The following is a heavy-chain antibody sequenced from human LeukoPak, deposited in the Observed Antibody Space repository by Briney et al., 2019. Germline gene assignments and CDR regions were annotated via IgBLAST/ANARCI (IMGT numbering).Heavy chain of an antibody. CDR1: GYTFTGYY. Sequence: ASVKVSCKASGYTFTGYYMHWVRQAPGQGLEWMGWINPNSGGTNYAQKLQGRVTMTTDTSTSTAYMELRSLRSDDTAVYYCARGSPYSSGWYIENYMDVWGKGTTVTVSS. V-gene: IGHV1-2*02. CDR3: ARGSPYSSGWYIENYMDV. D-gene: IGHD6-19*01. CDR2: INPNSGGT. J-gene: IGHJ6*03.